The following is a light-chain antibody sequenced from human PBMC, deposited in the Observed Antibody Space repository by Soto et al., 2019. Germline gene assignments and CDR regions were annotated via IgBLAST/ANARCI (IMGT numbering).Light chain of an antibody. CDR1: QSVSSY. CDR2: DAS. V-gene: IGKV3-11*01. CDR3: EQRTNWPAFT. Sequence: EIVLTQSPATLSLSPGERATLSCRASQSVSSYLAWYQQKPGQAPRLLIYDASNMATGIPARFSGSGSGTDFTLTISSLEPEDFAVYYCEQRTNWPAFTVGPGTKADIK. J-gene: IGKJ3*01.